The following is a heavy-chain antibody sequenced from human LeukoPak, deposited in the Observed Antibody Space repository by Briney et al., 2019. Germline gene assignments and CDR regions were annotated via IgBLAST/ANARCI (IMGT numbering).Heavy chain of an antibody. CDR2: IYTSGST. D-gene: IGHD5-12*01. CDR3: ARGGGATRIDY. V-gene: IGHV4-61*02. J-gene: IGHJ4*02. CDR1: GDSNRSGTYY. Sequence: PSETLSLTFSVSGDSNRSGTYYWSWIRQPAGKGLEWIGRIYTSGSTSYNPSLKSRVTISVDTSKNQFSLKLTSVTAADTAVYYCARGGGATRIDYWGQGTLVTVSS.